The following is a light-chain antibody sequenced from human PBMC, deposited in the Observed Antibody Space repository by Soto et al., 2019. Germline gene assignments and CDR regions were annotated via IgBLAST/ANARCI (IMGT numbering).Light chain of an antibody. Sequence: EIVLTQSPGTLSLSPGERATLSCRASQSVTSNYLAWYRQKPGQAPRLLIFGASIRDTGIPDRFSGRGSGTVFTLTISRLEPEDFAVYYCQQYGSSPGTFGPGTKVDIK. CDR3: QQYGSSPGT. J-gene: IGKJ1*01. CDR1: QSVTSNY. V-gene: IGKV3-20*01. CDR2: GAS.